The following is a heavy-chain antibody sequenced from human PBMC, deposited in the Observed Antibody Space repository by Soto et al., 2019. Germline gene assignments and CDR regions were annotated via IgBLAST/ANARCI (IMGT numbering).Heavy chain of an antibody. Sequence: ASVKISCKASGYTFIGYYIHWVRQAPGQGLEWMGRINPNSGEVTYGETFQGRVTMTRDTSNNTAYMELSRLRSDDTAVYYCARDPRPLWYFEYWGKGTLVTVSS. V-gene: IGHV1-2*06. CDR3: ARDPRPLWYFEY. CDR2: INPNSGEV. D-gene: IGHD6-6*01. J-gene: IGHJ4*02. CDR1: GYTFIGYY.